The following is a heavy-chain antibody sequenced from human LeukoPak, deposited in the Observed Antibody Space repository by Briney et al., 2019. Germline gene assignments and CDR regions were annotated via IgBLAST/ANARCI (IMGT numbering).Heavy chain of an antibody. V-gene: IGHV4-4*07. D-gene: IGHD2-8*01. CDR3: AREDIVLMVYAIAFDI. CDR1: GGSISSYY. CDR2: IYTSGST. Sequence: SETLSLTCTVSGGSISSYYWSWIRQPAGKGLEWIGRIYTSGSTNYNPSLKSRVTMSVDTSKNQFSLKLSSVTAADTAVHYCAREDIVLMVYAIAFDIWGQGTMVTVSS. J-gene: IGHJ3*02.